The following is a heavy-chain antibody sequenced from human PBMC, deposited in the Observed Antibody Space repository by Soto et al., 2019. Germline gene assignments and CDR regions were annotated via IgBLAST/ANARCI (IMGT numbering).Heavy chain of an antibody. CDR1: GYSFTNYA. Sequence: QVQLVQSGAEVKKPGASVKVSCKASGYSFTNYAMHWVRQAPGQRLEWMGWINGGNGNTKYSQKLQGRVTITRDTSAITAYMELSSLRSEDTAVYYCARNPGGNSYVHYYGMDVWGQGTTVTVSS. D-gene: IGHD5-18*01. CDR2: INGGNGNT. J-gene: IGHJ6*02. V-gene: IGHV1-3*01. CDR3: ARNPGGNSYVHYYGMDV.